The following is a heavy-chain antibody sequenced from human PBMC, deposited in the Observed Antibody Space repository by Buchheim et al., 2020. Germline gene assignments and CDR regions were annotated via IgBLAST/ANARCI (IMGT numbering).Heavy chain of an antibody. CDR2: ISSSSSYI. J-gene: IGHJ3*02. CDR3: ARVVATILGAVGNDAFDI. V-gene: IGHV3-21*01. CDR1: GFTFSSYS. D-gene: IGHD3-3*01. Sequence: EVQLVESGGGLVKPGGSLRLSCAASGFTFSSYSMNWVRQAPGKGLEWVSSISSSSSYIYYADSVKGRFTISRDNAKNSLYLQMNSLRAEDTAVYYCARVVATILGAVGNDAFDIWGQGT.